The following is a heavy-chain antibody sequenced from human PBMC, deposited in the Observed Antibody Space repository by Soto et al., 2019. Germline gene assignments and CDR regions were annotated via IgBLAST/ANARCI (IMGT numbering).Heavy chain of an antibody. V-gene: IGHV4-31*02. Sequence: QVQLEQSGPGLVKPAQTLSLTCKISGGSITSVNHYWSWIRQSPGEGLEWIGYIFDSGTTHYNPSLKGRVTISGDAPQSQFSLTIHSVTAADTAVYYCAREVSGTGAFDYWGQGPLVTVSS. J-gene: IGHJ4*02. CDR2: IFDSGTT. D-gene: IGHD2-8*02. CDR3: AREVSGTGAFDY. CDR1: GGSITSVNHY.